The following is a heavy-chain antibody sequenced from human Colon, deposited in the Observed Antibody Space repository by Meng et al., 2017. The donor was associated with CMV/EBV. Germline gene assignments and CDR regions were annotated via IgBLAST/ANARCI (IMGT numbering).Heavy chain of an antibody. CDR3: ARGSGPLFPGAFDI. J-gene: IGHJ3*02. CDR1: GFIFSNYE. CDR2: IYSGGPM. V-gene: IGHV3-53*01. Sequence: GGSLRLSCATSGFIFSNYEMNWVRQAPGKGLEWVALIYSGGPMHYADSVKGRFTISRDNSKNILYLQMNSLRADDTAVYYCARGSGPLFPGAFDIWGQGTMVTVSS. D-gene: IGHD3-10*02.